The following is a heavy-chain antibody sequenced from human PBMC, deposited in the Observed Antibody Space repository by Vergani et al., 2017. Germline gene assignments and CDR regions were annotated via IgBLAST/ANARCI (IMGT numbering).Heavy chain of an antibody. Sequence: EVQLVESGGGLVQPGGSLRLSCAASGFSLSRLWMRWVRQAPEKGLEWVAHISPDGSATSYVDSVKGRFTISRDNTKNSLSLQMGGLRVEGTAVYYCVRLPRGAWNVDLWRRGTLITVSS. CDR1: GFSLSRLW. J-gene: IGHJ2*01. V-gene: IGHV3-7*01. CDR2: ISPDGSAT. CDR3: VRLPRGAWNVDL.